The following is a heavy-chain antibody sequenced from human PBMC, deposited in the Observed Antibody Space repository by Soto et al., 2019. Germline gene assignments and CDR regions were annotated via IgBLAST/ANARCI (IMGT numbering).Heavy chain of an antibody. CDR2: VFYSGSA. CDR3: ARRYGASFDY. Sequence: SETLSLTCTVSGGSISTYYWNWIRQPPGQGLEWIAYVFYSGSANYNSSPKSRVTISVDTSKNQFSLKLSSVTAADTAVYYCARRYGASFDYWGQGTLVTVSS. CDR1: GGSISTYY. J-gene: IGHJ4*02. V-gene: IGHV4-59*13. D-gene: IGHD4-17*01.